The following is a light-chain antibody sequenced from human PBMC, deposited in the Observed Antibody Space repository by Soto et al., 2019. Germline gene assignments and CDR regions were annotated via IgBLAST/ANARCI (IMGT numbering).Light chain of an antibody. CDR3: QQSNNWPRT. CDR2: GVS. V-gene: IGKV3-15*01. CDR1: QSVSSN. J-gene: IGKJ1*01. Sequence: EIVMTQSPATLSVSPGERDTLSCRASQSVSSNLAWYQQKPGQAPMLLIYGVSTRATGIPARFSVSGSGTEFTLTISSLQSEDFAVYYCQQSNNWPRTFGQGTKVEIK.